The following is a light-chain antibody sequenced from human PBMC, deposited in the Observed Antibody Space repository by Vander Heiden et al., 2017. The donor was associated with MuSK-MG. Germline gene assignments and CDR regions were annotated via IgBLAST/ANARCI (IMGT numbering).Light chain of an antibody. Sequence: QSALTQPAPVSGSLEQSHTISCTAASSDVGGFNYVSWYQQNPGKAPKLIIFEGSKRPSGISDRFSGSKSGNTASLTISGLQAEDEADYYCSSYTNSTAVVFGGGTKLTVL. CDR3: SSYTNSTAVV. V-gene: IGLV2-14*01. CDR1: SSDVGGFNY. CDR2: EGS. J-gene: IGLJ2*01.